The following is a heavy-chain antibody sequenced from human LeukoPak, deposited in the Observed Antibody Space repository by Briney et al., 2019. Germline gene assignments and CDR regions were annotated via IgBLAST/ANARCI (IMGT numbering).Heavy chain of an antibody. J-gene: IGHJ4*02. CDR3: ARVSSNGFDY. CDR1: GFTFSNYN. D-gene: IGHD2-8*01. V-gene: IGHV3-48*01. CDR2: ITLSSSTI. Sequence: GGSLRLSCAASGFTFSNYNMNWVRQAPGKGLEWVSYITLSSSTIYYADSVKGRFTISRDNAKNSLYLQMHSLRAEDTAVYYCARVSSNGFDYWGQGTLVTVSS.